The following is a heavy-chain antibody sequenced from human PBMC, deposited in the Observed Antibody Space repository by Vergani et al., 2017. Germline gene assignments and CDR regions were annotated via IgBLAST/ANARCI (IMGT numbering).Heavy chain of an antibody. V-gene: IGHV3-9*01. CDR3: AKEGGIAARRGVYYYGMDG. J-gene: IGHJ6*02. CDR1: GFTFDDYA. CDR2: ISWNSGSI. Sequence: EVQLVESGGGLVQPGRSLRLSCAASGFTFDDYAMHWVRQAPGKGLEWVSGISWNSGSIGYADSVKGRFTISRDNAKNSLYLQMNSLRAEDTALYYCAKEGGIAARRGVYYYGMDGGDQGTTVTVSS. D-gene: IGHD6-6*01.